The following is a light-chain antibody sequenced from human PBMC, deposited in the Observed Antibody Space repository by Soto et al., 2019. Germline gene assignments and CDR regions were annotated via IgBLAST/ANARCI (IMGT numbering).Light chain of an antibody. J-gene: IGKJ5*01. Sequence: EIVLTQSPGTLSLSPGERATLSCRASHSVSRTYLAWYQQKPGQAPRLLIFGASDRATGTPDRFSGSGSGTDFTLTISRLEPEDSAVYYCQRFDDSVTFGQGTRLEIK. V-gene: IGKV3-20*01. CDR3: QRFDDSVT. CDR2: GAS. CDR1: HSVSRTY.